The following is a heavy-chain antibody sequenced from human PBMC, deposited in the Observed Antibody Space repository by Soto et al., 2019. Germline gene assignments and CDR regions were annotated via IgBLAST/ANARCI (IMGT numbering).Heavy chain of an antibody. CDR2: INPSGGST. CDR1: GYTFTSYY. CDR3: ARDLRPHGGSSARNLFDY. Sequence: ASVKVSCKASGYTFTSYYMHWVRQAPGQGLEWMGIINPSGGSTSYAQKFQGRVTMTRDTSTSAVYMELSSLRSEDTAVYYCARDLRPHGGSSARNLFDYWGQGTLVTVSS. J-gene: IGHJ4*02. V-gene: IGHV1-46*03. D-gene: IGHD4-17*01.